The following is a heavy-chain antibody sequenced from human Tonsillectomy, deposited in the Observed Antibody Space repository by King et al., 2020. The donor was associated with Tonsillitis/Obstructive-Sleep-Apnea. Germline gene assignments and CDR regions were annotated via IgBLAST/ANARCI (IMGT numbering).Heavy chain of an antibody. Sequence: VQLVESGGGVVQPGRSLRLSCAASGFTFSSYAMHWVRQAPGKGLEWVAVISYDGSNKYYADSVKGRFTISRENSKNTLYLQMNSLRAEDTAVYYCARDGSSGWYGGLDYWGQGTLVTVSS. CDR2: ISYDGSNK. V-gene: IGHV3-30*04. J-gene: IGHJ4*02. CDR3: ARDGSSGWYGGLDY. D-gene: IGHD6-19*01. CDR1: GFTFSSYA.